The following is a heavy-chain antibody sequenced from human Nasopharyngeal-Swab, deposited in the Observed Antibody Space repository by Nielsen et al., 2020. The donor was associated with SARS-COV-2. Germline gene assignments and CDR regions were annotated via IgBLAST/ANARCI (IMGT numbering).Heavy chain of an antibody. V-gene: IGHV3-48*03. J-gene: IGHJ4*02. CDR3: SIGKPRVGVTRCFDY. CDR2: MSSTGSTI. D-gene: IGHD3-22*01. CDR1: GFTFSSYE. Sequence: GESLKISCAASGFTFSSYEMNWVRQAQGKGLEWVSYMSSTGSTIYDADSVKGRFTISRDNAKTSLHLQMNSLRAEDTAVYYCSIGKPRVGVTRCFDYWGQGTLVTVSS.